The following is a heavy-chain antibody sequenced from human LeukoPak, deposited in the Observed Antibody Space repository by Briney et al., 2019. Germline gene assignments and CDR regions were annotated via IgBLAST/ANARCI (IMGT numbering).Heavy chain of an antibody. CDR3: ARDGNYYDSSGYSSLDY. CDR1: GFTFSSYW. CDR2: INSDGSST. V-gene: IGHV3-74*01. D-gene: IGHD3-22*01. Sequence: PGGSLRLSCAASGFTFSSYWMHWVRRAPGKGLVWVSRINSDGSSTSYADSVKGRFTISRDNAKNTLYLQMNSLRAEDTAVYYCARDGNYYDSSGYSSLDYWGQGTLVTVSS. J-gene: IGHJ4*02.